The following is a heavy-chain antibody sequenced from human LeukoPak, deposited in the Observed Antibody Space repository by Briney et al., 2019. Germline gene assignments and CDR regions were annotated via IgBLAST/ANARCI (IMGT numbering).Heavy chain of an antibody. CDR3: ARGSGFVVPFDP. V-gene: IGHV4-38-2*01. CDR2: IYHSGST. J-gene: IGHJ5*02. CDR1: GYSISSGYY. Sequence: ETLSLTCAVSGYSISSGYYWGWIRQPPGKGLEWIGSIYHSGSTYYNPSLKSRVTISVDTSKNQFSLKLSSVTAADTAVYYCARGSGFVVPFDPWGQGTLVTVSS. D-gene: IGHD2-2*01.